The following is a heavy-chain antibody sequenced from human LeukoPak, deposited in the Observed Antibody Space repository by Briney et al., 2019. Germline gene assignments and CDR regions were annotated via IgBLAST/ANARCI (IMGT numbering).Heavy chain of an antibody. CDR3: ARGEWELGY. CDR2: INHSGST. D-gene: IGHD1-26*01. CDR1: GDSVSSGSYY. J-gene: IGHJ4*02. V-gene: IGHV4-39*07. Sequence: SETLSLTCTVSGDSVSSGSYYWSWIRQPPGKGLEWIGEINHSGSTNYNPSLKSRVTISVDTSKNQFSLKLSSVTAADTAVYYCARGEWELGYWGQGTLVTDSS.